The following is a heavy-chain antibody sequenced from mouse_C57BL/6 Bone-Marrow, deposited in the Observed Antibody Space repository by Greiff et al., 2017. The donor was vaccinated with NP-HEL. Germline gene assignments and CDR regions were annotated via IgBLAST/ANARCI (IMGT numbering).Heavy chain of an antibody. CDR1: GFTFSSYA. CDR3: ARDDDYGSSGYFDG. CDR2: ISAGGSYT. D-gene: IGHD1-1*01. J-gene: IGHJ1*03. Sequence: EVQGVESGGGLVKPGGSLKLSCAASGFTFSSYAMSWVRQTPEKRLEWVATISAGGSYTYYPDNVQGRFTLSRDNAKNTLYLQMSHLKSEDTAMYYCARDDDYGSSGYFDGWGTGTTVTVSS. V-gene: IGHV5-4*01.